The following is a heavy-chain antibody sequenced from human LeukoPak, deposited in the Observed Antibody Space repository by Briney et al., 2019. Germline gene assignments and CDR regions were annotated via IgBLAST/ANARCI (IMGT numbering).Heavy chain of an antibody. CDR2: INTNSGGA. CDR1: GYTFTGYY. D-gene: IGHD6-19*01. CDR3: AKGRVVAGTKSLTYHWFDP. J-gene: IGHJ5*02. V-gene: IGHV1-2*02. Sequence: ASVKVSCKASGYTFTGYYIHWVRQAPGQGLEWMGWINTNSGGAKYAQKFQGRISMTGGTSISAAYMGLSRLTSDDTAVYYCAKGRVVAGTKSLTYHWFDPWGQGTLVTVSS.